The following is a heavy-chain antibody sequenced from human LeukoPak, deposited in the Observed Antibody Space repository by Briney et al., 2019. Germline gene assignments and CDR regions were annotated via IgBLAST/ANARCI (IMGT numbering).Heavy chain of an antibody. Sequence: GGSLRLSCAASGFTFNNYWMHWVRQALGKGLVWVSRIISDGSSTNYADSVKGRFTISRDNAKNTLYLQMNSLRAEDTAVYYCARTTEGGYTYGYFYYYYMDVWGKGTTVTISS. CDR2: IISDGSST. J-gene: IGHJ6*03. D-gene: IGHD5-18*01. CDR1: GFTFNNYW. V-gene: IGHV3-74*01. CDR3: ARTTEGGYTYGYFYYYYMDV.